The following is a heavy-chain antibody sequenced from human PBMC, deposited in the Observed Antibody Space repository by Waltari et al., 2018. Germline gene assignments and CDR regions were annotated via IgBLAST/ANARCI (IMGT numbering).Heavy chain of an antibody. J-gene: IGHJ5*02. CDR1: GGSFSGYY. CDR3: ARGIVRARVPYDAFWSGYFWVWFDP. D-gene: IGHD3-3*01. Sequence: QVQLQQWGAGLLKPSETLSLTCAVYGGSFSGYYWSWISQPPGKGLEWIGEINHSGTTNTTPPFTSRVTTAVDTAKNQFCRRRSAVTAGATAGYYCARGIVRARVPYDAFWSGYFWVWFDPWGEGTLVTASS. CDR2: INHSGTT. V-gene: IGHV4-34*01.